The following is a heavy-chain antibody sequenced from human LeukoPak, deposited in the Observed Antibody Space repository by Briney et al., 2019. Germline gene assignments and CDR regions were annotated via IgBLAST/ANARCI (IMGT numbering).Heavy chain of an antibody. Sequence: SETLSLTCAVYGGSFSGYYWSWIRQPPGKGLEWIGEINHSGSTNYNPSLKSRVTISVDTSKNQFSLRLSSVTAADTAVYYCARGSRVGQLVAPRHGNDYWGQGTLVTVSS. CDR1: GGSFSGYY. CDR3: ARGSRVGQLVAPRHGNDY. CDR2: INHSGST. D-gene: IGHD6-6*01. J-gene: IGHJ4*02. V-gene: IGHV4-34*01.